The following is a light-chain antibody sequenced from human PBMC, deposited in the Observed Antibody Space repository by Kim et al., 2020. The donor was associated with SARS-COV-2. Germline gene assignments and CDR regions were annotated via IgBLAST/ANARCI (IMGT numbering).Light chain of an antibody. CDR3: QQYGASPYT. CDR1: QSISSSY. J-gene: IGKJ2*01. Sequence: LSPGERATLSCRPSQSISSSYLAWYQQKPGQAPRLLIFAASRRISYIPDRFSGSGSGTDFTLTINRLEPEDFAVYYCQQYGASPYTFGQGTKLEIK. V-gene: IGKV3-20*01. CDR2: AAS.